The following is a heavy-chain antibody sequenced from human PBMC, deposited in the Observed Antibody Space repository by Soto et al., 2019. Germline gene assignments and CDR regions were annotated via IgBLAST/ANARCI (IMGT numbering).Heavy chain of an antibody. CDR2: ISTYSGAT. Sequence: QVHMVQSGVEVKTPGASVTVSCQASGYTFFTYDISWVRQAPGQGLEGLGWISTYSGATKYAQKFQGRVTMTTDTSTTTAYLELRSLSSDDTAVYYCARHHGPTTSEEGFDPWGQGTLVTVSS. J-gene: IGHJ5*02. D-gene: IGHD5-12*01. CDR1: GYTFFTYD. CDR3: ARHHGPTTSEEGFDP. V-gene: IGHV1-18*01.